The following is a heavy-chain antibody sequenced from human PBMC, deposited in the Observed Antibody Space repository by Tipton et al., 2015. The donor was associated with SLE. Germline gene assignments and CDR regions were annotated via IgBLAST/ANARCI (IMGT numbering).Heavy chain of an antibody. D-gene: IGHD4-11*01. J-gene: IGHJ3*02. CDR3: ARATTTVTYHDALDI. Sequence: SLRLSCAASGFTVGSNYMSWVRQAPGKGLEWVSVIYSGGSTYYADSVKGRFTISRHNSKNTRSLQMNSLRAEDTAVYYCARATTTVTYHDALDIWGQVTMVTVSS. CDR1: GFTVGSNY. V-gene: IGHV3-53*04. CDR2: IYSGGST.